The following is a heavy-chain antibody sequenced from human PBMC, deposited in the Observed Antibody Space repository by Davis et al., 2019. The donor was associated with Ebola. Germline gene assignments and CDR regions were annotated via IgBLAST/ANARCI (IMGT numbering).Heavy chain of an antibody. Sequence: WGALRLSCAISGDSVSSNTAAWNWIRQSPSRGLEWLGRTYYRSKWFVDYAVSVKSRMTINSDTSKNQFSLQLSSVTPEDTAVYYCARDPPYDQGYDYWGQGILVTVSS. D-gene: IGHD3-22*01. CDR1: GDSVSSNTAA. CDR2: TYYRSKWFV. V-gene: IGHV6-1*01. J-gene: IGHJ4*02. CDR3: ARDPPYDQGYDY.